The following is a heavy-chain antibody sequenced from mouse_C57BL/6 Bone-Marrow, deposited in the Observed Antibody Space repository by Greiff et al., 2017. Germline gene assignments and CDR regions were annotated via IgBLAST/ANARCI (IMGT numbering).Heavy chain of an antibody. D-gene: IGHD2-3*01. V-gene: IGHV1-26*01. CDR1: GYTFTDYY. CDR2: INPNNGGT. J-gene: IGHJ2*01. Sequence: VKVVESGPELVKPGASVTLSCKASGYTFTDYYLNWVKQSHGTSLEWIGDINPNNGGTSYNQKFKGKATLTVDKSSSTAYMELRSLTSEDSAVYYCAIDGYYPLDYWGQGTTLTVSS. CDR3: AIDGYYPLDY.